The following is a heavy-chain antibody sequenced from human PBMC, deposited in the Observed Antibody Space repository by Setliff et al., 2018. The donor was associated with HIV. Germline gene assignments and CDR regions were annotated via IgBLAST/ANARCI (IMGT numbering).Heavy chain of an antibody. Sequence: ETLSLTCSVSGGSISSSTYYWGWIRQPPGKGLEWIGDIFYTGSTYYNPSLKSRVAISVDTSENQFSLKLNSVTAADTAVYYCASSLNGDSEPWYFDLWGRGTLVTVSS. CDR3: ASSLNGDSEPWYFDL. V-gene: IGHV4-39*01. CDR2: IFYTGST. D-gene: IGHD4-17*01. CDR1: GGSISSSTYY. J-gene: IGHJ2*01.